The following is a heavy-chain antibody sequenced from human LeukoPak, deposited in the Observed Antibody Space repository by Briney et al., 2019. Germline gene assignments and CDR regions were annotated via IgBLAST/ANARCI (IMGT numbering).Heavy chain of an antibody. Sequence: PSETLSLTCAVSSYSISSGSYWGWIRQSPGKGLEWVGSTFHSGNSYYNPSLKSRLTMSVDTSKNQFSLKLTPVTAADTALYYCARVTYVDDMLYQYFDYWGQGILVTVSS. CDR2: TFHSGNS. CDR3: ARVTYVDDMLYQYFDY. V-gene: IGHV4-38-2*01. D-gene: IGHD4-17*01. J-gene: IGHJ4*02. CDR1: SYSISSGSY.